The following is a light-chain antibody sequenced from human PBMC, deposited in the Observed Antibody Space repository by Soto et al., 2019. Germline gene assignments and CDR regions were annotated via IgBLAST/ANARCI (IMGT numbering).Light chain of an antibody. CDR1: QYINNY. CDR3: QQYGTSEII. CDR2: AAY. V-gene: IGKV1-39*01. Sequence: DIQMTQSPSSLSTSVGDRVTITCRASQYINNYLNWYQQKPGKAPKLLIFAAYNLQSGVPSRFSGSGSGTDFTLTISRLEPEDFAVFFCQQYGTSEIIFGQGTRLEIK. J-gene: IGKJ5*01.